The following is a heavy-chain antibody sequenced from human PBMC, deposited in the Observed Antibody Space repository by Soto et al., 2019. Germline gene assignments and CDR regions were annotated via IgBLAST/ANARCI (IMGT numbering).Heavy chain of an antibody. V-gene: IGHV1-18*01. J-gene: IGHJ4*02. CDR1: GYTFNRHS. Sequence: QLVQSGAEVKKPGASVKVSCKTSGYTFNRHSISWVRQAPGQGLEWMGWISAYNGDTNYAQNFQGRVTMTTDRSTSTANMDLTSLTSDDTAVYYCARDPSNSSGRHLYFDFWGQGTRVTVSS. CDR2: ISAYNGDT. CDR3: ARDPSNSSGRHLYFDF. D-gene: IGHD6-19*01.